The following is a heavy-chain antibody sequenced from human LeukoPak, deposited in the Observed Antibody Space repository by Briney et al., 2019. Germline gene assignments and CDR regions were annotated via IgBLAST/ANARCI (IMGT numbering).Heavy chain of an antibody. CDR3: AKGRIPGWQQGSGYDY. V-gene: IGHV3-9*01. CDR1: GFTFDDYA. D-gene: IGHD6-13*01. J-gene: IGHJ4*02. Sequence: PGGSLRLSCAASGFTFDDYAMHWVRQVPGKGLEWVSGINWNSGSIGYADSVKGRFTISRDNAKNSLWLQMNSLRIEDTALYYCAKGRIPGWQQGSGYDYWGQGTLVTVSS. CDR2: INWNSGSI.